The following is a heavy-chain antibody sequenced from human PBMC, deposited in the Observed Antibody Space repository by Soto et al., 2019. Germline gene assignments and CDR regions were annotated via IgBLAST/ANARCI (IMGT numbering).Heavy chain of an antibody. J-gene: IGHJ6*02. D-gene: IGHD6-13*01. V-gene: IGHV1-46*01. Sequence: ASVKVSCKASGYIFTNYYIHWVRQAPGQGLEWMAIINPLPTSGSTNYAQKFQGRVTVTRDTSTSTVYLELSSLRSDDTAVYYCARDLPAAAYWGQGTTVTVSS. CDR1: GYIFTNYY. CDR3: ARDLPAAAY. CDR2: INPLPTSGST.